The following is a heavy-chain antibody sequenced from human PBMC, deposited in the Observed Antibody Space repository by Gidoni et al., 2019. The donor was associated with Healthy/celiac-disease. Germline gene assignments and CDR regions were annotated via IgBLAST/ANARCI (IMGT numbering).Heavy chain of an antibody. CDR1: GFTFGGYA. J-gene: IGHJ4*02. Sequence: EVQLVESGGGLVQPGRSLRLSCTASGFTFGGYAMSWVRQAPGKGLEWVGFIRSKAYGGTTEYAASVKGRFTISRDDSKSIAYLQMNSLKTEDTAVYYCTRVSAAYCGGDCYSNYWGQGTLVTVSS. V-gene: IGHV3-49*04. CDR2: IRSKAYGGTT. D-gene: IGHD2-21*02. CDR3: TRVSAAYCGGDCYSNY.